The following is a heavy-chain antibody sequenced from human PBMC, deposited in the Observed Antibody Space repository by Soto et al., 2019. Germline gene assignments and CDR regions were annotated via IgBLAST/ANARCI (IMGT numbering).Heavy chain of an antibody. CDR2: IYHSGST. CDR3: ARRIAAAGTPNDAFDI. V-gene: IGHV4-30-2*01. Sequence: TLPLTCSVSGGSISSGDYSWSWIRQPPGKGLEWIGYIYHSGSTYYNPSLKSRVTISVDRSKNQFSLKLSSVTAADTAVYYCARRIAAAGTPNDAFDIWGQGTMVTVSS. CDR1: GGSISSGDYS. D-gene: IGHD6-13*01. J-gene: IGHJ3*02.